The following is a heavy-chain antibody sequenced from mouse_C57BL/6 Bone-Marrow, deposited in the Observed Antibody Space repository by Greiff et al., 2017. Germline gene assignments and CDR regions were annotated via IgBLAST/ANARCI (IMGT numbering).Heavy chain of an antibody. CDR1: GYTFTSYW. CDR3: ARRAYYYGSSSWFAY. D-gene: IGHD1-1*01. Sequence: QVQLQQPGAELVKPGASVKLSCKASGYTFTSYWMQWVKQRPGQGLEWIGEIDPSDSYTNYNQKFKGKATLTVDTSSSTAYMQLSSLTSEDSAVYYCARRAYYYGSSSWFAYWGQGTTLTVSS. V-gene: IGHV1-50*01. CDR2: IDPSDSYT. J-gene: IGHJ2*01.